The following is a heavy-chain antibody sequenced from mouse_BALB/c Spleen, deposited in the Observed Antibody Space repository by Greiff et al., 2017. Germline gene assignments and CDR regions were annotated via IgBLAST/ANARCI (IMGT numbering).Heavy chain of an antibody. CDR3: ARHDYYGSSYYAMDY. D-gene: IGHD1-1*01. J-gene: IGHJ4*01. CDR1: GFTFSSYG. Sequence: DVHLVESGGGLVQPGGSRKLSCAASGFTFSSYGMSWVRQTPDKRLEWVATISSGGSYTYYPDSVKGRFTISRDNAKNTLYLQMSSLKSEDTAMYYCARHDYYGSSYYAMDYWGQGTSVTVSS. V-gene: IGHV5-6*01. CDR2: ISSGGSYT.